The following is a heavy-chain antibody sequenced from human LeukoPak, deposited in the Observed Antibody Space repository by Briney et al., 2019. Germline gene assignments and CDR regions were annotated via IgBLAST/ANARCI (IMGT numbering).Heavy chain of an antibody. V-gene: IGHV3-15*01. Sequence: PGGSLRLSCAASGLPFSYAWMTWVRQAPGKGLEWVGRIKSKTDGGTIDYAAPVKGRFTISRDDSENTVYLQMNSLKTEDTAVYYCTTTLSPMPWGQGTLVTVSS. J-gene: IGHJ5*02. CDR3: TTTLSPMP. CDR1: GLPFSYAW. CDR2: IKSKTDGGTI. D-gene: IGHD2/OR15-2a*01.